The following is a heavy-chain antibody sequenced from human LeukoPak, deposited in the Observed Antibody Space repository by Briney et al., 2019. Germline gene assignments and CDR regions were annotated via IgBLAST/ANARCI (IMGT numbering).Heavy chain of an antibody. CDR1: GGSISSYY. D-gene: IGHD1-14*01. V-gene: IGHV4-59*01. Sequence: PSETLSLTCTVSGGSISSYYWSWIRQPPGKGLEWIGFIYYTGSTNYNPSLKSRVTISVDTSKNQFSLKLSSVTAADTAVYYCAGMRITTPTVRTLDYWGQGTLVTVSS. J-gene: IGHJ4*02. CDR3: AGMRITTPTVRTLDY. CDR2: IYYTGST.